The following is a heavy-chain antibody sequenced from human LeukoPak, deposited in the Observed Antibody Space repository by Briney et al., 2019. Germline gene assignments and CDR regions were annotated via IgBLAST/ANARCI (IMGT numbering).Heavy chain of an antibody. D-gene: IGHD6-6*01. CDR2: ISSSSSYI. V-gene: IGHV3-21*01. CDR1: GFTFSSYS. CDR3: ARQSITAYSLNFNY. Sequence: GGSLRLSCAASGFTFSSYSMNWVRQAPGKGLEWVSSISSSSSYIYYADSVKGRFTISRDNAKNSLYLQMNSLRAEDTAIYYCARQSITAYSLNFNYWGQGILVTVSS. J-gene: IGHJ4*02.